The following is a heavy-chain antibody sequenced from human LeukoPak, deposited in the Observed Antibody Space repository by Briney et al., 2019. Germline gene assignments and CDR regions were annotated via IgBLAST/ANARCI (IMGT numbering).Heavy chain of an antibody. D-gene: IGHD2-15*01. Sequence: GGSLRLSCAASGFTLSDYYMSWIRQAPGKGLEWVSYISSSGSTIYYADSMKGRFTISRDNAKNSLYLQMNSLRAEDTAVYYCARVVPISGGSWYTWTAVDYWGQGTLVTVSS. V-gene: IGHV3-11*04. CDR1: GFTLSDYY. CDR3: ARVVPISGGSWYTWTAVDY. CDR2: ISSSGSTI. J-gene: IGHJ4*02.